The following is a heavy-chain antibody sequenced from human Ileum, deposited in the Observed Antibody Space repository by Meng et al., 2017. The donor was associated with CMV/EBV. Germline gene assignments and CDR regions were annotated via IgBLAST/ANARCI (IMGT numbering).Heavy chain of an antibody. CDR1: GYTFKSYG. Sequence: SCKSSGYTFKSYGITWVRQAPGQGLEWLVWVSRLDTDGTTTNYADFVMGRFTISRDNTKNTLYLQMNSLRAEDTAVYYCVRDLSGPDYWGQGTLVTVSS. CDR2: LDTDGTTT. J-gene: IGHJ4*02. V-gene: IGHV3-74*01. CDR3: VRDLSGPDY.